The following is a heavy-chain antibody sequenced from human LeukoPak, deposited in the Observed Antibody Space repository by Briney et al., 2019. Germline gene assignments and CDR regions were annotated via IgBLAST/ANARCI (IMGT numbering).Heavy chain of an antibody. CDR2: IYYFGST. CDR1: GGSISSSDSY. J-gene: IGHJ4*02. Sequence: SSETLSLTCTVSGGSISSSDSYWGWMRQPPGKALGWIGTIYYFGSTYYNPSLKSRVTISVDRSKNQFSLKLNSVTAADTAVYYCARGYCSDGSCQNFDYWGQGTLVTVSS. CDR3: ARGYCSDGSCQNFDY. D-gene: IGHD2-15*01. V-gene: IGHV4-39*07.